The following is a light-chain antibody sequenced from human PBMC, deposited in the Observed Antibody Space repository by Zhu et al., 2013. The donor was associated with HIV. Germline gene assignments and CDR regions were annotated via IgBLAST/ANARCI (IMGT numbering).Light chain of an antibody. J-gene: IGKJ3*01. V-gene: IGKV1-9*01. CDR1: QGITTS. CDR3: QQVNNYPFT. Sequence: DIQLTQSPSFLSASVGDRVTITCRASQGITTSLAWYQQEPGGAPKLLIYTASTLESGVPSRFSGSGSGTEFTLTISSLQPEDLATYYCQQVNNYPFTFGPGTKVTIK. CDR2: TAS.